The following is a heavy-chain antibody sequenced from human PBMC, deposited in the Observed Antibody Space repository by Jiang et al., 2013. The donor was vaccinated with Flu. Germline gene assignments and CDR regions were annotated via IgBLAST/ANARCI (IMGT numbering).Heavy chain of an antibody. CDR3: ARDGWGYSYGYSLLYYGMDV. D-gene: IGHD5-18*01. CDR2: INTNTGNP. Sequence: QSGSELKKPGASVKVSCKASGYTFTSYAMNWVRQAPGQGLEWMGWINTNTGNPTYAQGFTGRFVFSLDTSVSTAYLQICSLKAEDTAVYYCARDGWGYSYGYSLLYYGMDVWGQGTTVTVSS. CDR1: GYTFTSYA. J-gene: IGHJ6*02. V-gene: IGHV7-4-1*01.